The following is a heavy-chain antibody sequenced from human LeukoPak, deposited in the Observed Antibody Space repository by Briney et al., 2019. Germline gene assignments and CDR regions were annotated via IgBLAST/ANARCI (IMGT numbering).Heavy chain of an antibody. CDR3: ARVETSYSSGWYSHYYYYGMDV. J-gene: IGHJ6*02. CDR2: INPNSGGT. V-gene: IGHV1-2*02. D-gene: IGHD6-19*01. Sequence: ASVKVSCKASGYTFTGYYMHWVRQAPGQGLEWMGWINPNSGGTNYAQKFQGRVTMTRDTSISTAYMELSRLRSDDTAVYYCARVETSYSSGWYSHYYYYGMDVWGQGTTVTVSS. CDR1: GYTFTGYY.